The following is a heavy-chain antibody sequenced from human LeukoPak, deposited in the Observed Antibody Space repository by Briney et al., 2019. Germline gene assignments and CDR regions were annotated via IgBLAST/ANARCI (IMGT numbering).Heavy chain of an antibody. V-gene: IGHV3-64D*06. J-gene: IGHJ4*02. CDR3: VKDSSSGSYFDY. CDR2: ISSNGGST. CDR1: GFTFSSYA. D-gene: IGHD3-10*01. Sequence: PGGSLRLSCAASGFTFSSYAMHWVRQAPGKGLEYVSAISSNGGSTYYADSVKGRFTISRDNSRNTLHLQMSSLRVEDTAVYYCVKDSSSGSYFDYWGQGTLVTVSS.